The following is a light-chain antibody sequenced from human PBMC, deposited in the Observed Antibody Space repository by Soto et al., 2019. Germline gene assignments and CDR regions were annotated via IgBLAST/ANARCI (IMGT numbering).Light chain of an antibody. CDR1: SSDVGGYNY. CDR3: SSYTSSSTVV. CDR2: DVS. Sequence: QSALTQPASVSGSPGQSITLSCTGTSSDVGGYNYVSWYQQHPGKAPKLMIYDVSNRTSGVSNRFSGSKSGNTASLTISWLQAEDEADYYCSSYTSSSTVVFGGGTKLTVL. V-gene: IGLV2-14*01. J-gene: IGLJ2*01.